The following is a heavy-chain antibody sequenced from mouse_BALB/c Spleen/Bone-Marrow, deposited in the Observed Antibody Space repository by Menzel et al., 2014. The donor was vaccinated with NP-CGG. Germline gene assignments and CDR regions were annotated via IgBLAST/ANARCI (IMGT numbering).Heavy chain of an antibody. CDR3: TRGGNFSATGVGDFDY. V-gene: IGHV1-15*01. CDR2: IDPETGGT. J-gene: IGHJ2*01. CDR1: GYTFTDYE. D-gene: IGHD1-1*01. Sequence: VQRVESGAELVRPGASVTLSCKASGYTFTDYEVHWVKQKPVHGLEWIGAIDPETGGTAYHQKFKGKATLTADKSSSTACMELGGLTSEDSAVYYCTRGGNFSATGVGDFDYWGQGTTLTVSS.